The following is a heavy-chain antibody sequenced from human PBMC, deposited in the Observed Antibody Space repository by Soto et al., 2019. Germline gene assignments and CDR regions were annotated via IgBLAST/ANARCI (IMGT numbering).Heavy chain of an antibody. V-gene: IGHV4-4*07. D-gene: IGHD3-3*01. CDR1: GGSISTYF. Sequence: SETLSLTCAVSGGSISTYFCNWIWLPAGKGLEWIGRIDHSGSTHYHPSLKSRVTLSSDPSRSQFSLKLNSVTAADTAVYYCARGGQDFWSGPFDYWGQGALVTVSS. CDR2: IDHSGST. CDR3: ARGGQDFWSGPFDY. J-gene: IGHJ4*02.